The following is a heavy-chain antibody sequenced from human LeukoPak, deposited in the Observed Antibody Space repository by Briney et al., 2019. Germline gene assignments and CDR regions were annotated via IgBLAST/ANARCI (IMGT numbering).Heavy chain of an antibody. V-gene: IGHV1-18*01. J-gene: IGHJ3*02. D-gene: IGHD3-10*01. CDR3: PRDRPFIWFGEGDAFDI. CDR2: ISAYNGNT. CDR1: GYTCTSYG. Sequence: GASVKLSCKASGYTCTSYGISWVRQAPGQGLEWMGWISAYNGNTNYAQKLQGRVTMTTDTSTSTAYMELRSLRSDDTAVYYCPRDRPFIWFGEGDAFDIWGQGTMVTVSS.